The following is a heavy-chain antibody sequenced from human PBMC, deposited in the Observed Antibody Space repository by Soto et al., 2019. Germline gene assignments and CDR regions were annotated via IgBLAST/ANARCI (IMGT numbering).Heavy chain of an antibody. CDR2: INAGNGNT. J-gene: IGHJ4*02. CDR3: ARSIVVVTALDY. CDR1: GYTFTSYA. D-gene: IGHD2-21*02. Sequence: QVHLVQSGAEEKKPGASVKVSCKASGYTFTSYAMHWVRQAPGQRLEWMGWINAGNGNTKYSQKFQGRVTITRDTSASTAYMELSSLRSEDTAVYYCARSIVVVTALDYWGQGTLVTVSS. V-gene: IGHV1-3*05.